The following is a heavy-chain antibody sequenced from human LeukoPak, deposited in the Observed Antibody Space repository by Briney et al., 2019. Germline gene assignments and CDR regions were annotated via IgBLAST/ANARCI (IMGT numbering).Heavy chain of an antibody. V-gene: IGHV4-34*01. D-gene: IGHD1-14*01. CDR2: INHSGST. CDR1: GGSFSGYY. J-gene: IGHJ6*02. CDR3: ARNRRIDYYGMDV. Sequence: SETLSLTCAVYGGSFSGYYWSWIRQPPGKGLEWIGEINHSGSTNYNPSLRSRVTISVDTSKNQFSLKLSSVTAADTAVYYCARNRRIDYYGMDVWGQGTTVTVSS.